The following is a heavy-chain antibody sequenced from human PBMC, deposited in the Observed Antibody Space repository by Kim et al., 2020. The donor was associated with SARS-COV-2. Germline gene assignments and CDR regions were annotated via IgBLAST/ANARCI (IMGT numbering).Heavy chain of an antibody. D-gene: IGHD3-9*01. CDR1: GFTFSSYA. CDR2: ISYDGSNK. J-gene: IGHJ5*02. CDR3: ARDIFSSDILTKHGNWFDP. V-gene: IGHV3-30*04. Sequence: LSLTCAASGFTFSSYAMHWVRQAPGKGLEWVAVISYDGSNKYYADSVKGRFTISRDNSKNTLYLQMNSLRAEDTAVYYCARDIFSSDILTKHGNWFDPWGQGTLVTVSS.